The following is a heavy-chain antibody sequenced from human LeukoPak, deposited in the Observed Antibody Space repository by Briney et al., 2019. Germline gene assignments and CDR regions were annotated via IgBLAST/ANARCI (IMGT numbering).Heavy chain of an antibody. CDR1: GFIFSDYA. CDR2: ISSRGDST. Sequence: GGSLILSCTASGFIFSDYAMSWVRQVPGRGLEWVSTISSRGDSTYVADSLKGRFTISRDNSKNSLYLQMNTVRAEDTAVYYCVKGPRQDITVAHTVENWGQGTLVTVSS. J-gene: IGHJ4*02. V-gene: IGHV3-23*01. D-gene: IGHD6-19*01. CDR3: VKGPRQDITVAHTVEN.